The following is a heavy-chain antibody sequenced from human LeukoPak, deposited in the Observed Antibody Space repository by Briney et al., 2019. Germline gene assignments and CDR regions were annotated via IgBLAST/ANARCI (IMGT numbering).Heavy chain of an antibody. J-gene: IGHJ5*02. CDR2: VHYSGSS. CDR3: ARGGWSLDL. Sequence: SETLSLTCTVSGASVNDYYWTWIRQTPGKGLEWIGYVHYSGSSDFNPSLKSRVTMSLASTENQLSPKVTSVTAADTAVYYCARGGWSLDLWGQGTLVTVSS. CDR1: GASVNDYY. V-gene: IGHV4-59*02.